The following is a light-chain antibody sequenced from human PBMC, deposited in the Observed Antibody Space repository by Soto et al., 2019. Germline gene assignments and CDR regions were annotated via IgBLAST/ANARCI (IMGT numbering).Light chain of an antibody. CDR2: GAS. J-gene: IGKJ1*01. CDR3: QQYNNWPPWT. V-gene: IGKV3-15*01. Sequence: IVMTQSPATLSVSPGEEATLSCIASQSVSSNLAWYQQKPGQAPRLLIYGASTRATGIPARFSGSGSGTEFTLTISSLQSEDFAVYYCQQYNNWPPWTFGQGTKVDI. CDR1: QSVSSN.